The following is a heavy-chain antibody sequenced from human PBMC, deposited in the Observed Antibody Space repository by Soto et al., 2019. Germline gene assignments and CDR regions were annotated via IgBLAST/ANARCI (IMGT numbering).Heavy chain of an antibody. V-gene: IGHV3-64*01. CDR3: ARRTRADFYYMDV. CDR2: ISSNGVGT. D-gene: IGHD2-8*02. Sequence: EVQLAESGGGLAQPGGSLRLSCAASGFTLSGYAMDWVRQAPGKGLEYVSGISSNGVGTYYAKSVQGRFTISRDNSKNTVYLQMGSLRPEDMDVYNCARRTRADFYYMDVWGKGATFTVS. J-gene: IGHJ6*03. CDR1: GFTLSGYA.